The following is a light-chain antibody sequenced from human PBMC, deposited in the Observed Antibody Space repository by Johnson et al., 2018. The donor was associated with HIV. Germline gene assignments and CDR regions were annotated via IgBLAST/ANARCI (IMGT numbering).Light chain of an antibody. V-gene: IGLV1-51*02. J-gene: IGLJ1*01. CDR2: ENN. CDR1: SSNIGNNY. CDR3: GAWDSSLSAYV. Sequence: HSVLSQPPSVSAAPGQKVTISCSGSSSNIGNNYVSWYRYFPGTAPKLLIYENNKRPSGIPDRFSGSKSGTSATLGITGLQTGDEADFYCGAWDSSLSAYVFGYGTKVTVL.